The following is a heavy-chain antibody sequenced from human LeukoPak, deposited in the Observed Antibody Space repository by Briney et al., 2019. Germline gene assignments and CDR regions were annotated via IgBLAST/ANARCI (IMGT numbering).Heavy chain of an antibody. V-gene: IGHV3-23*01. CDR3: AKDRYSSGWYDYFDY. J-gene: IGHJ4*02. CDR2: ISGSGGST. CDR1: GFTVSSNY. D-gene: IGHD6-19*01. Sequence: GGSLRLSCAASGFTVSSNYMSWVRQAPGKGLEWVSVISGSGGSTYYADSVKGRFTISRDNSKNTLYLQMNSLRAEDTAVYYCAKDRYSSGWYDYFDYWGQGTLVTVSS.